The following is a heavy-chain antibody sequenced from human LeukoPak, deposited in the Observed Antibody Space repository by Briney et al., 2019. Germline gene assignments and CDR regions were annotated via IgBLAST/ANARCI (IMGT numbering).Heavy chain of an antibody. V-gene: IGHV3-23*01. D-gene: IGHD1-7*01. J-gene: IGHJ4*02. CDR3: AKVLAGTTFDYFDY. Sequence: GGSLRLPCAASGFTFSSYAMSWVRQAPGKGLEWVSAISGSGGSTYYADSVRGRFTISRDNSKNTLYLQMNSLRAEDTAVYYCAKVLAGTTFDYFDYWGQGTLVTVSS. CDR1: GFTFSSYA. CDR2: ISGSGGST.